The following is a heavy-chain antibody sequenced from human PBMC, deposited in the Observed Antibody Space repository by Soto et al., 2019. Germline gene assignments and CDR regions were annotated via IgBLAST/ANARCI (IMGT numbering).Heavy chain of an antibody. V-gene: IGHV3-9*01. CDR3: AKGRYDFWSPYYFDS. CDR2: ITWNSRVL. D-gene: IGHD3-3*01. J-gene: IGHJ4*02. CDR1: GLNFDDFA. Sequence: EVQLVESRGRLVQPGRSLRLSCVGTGLNFDDFAMHWVRQAPGKGLEWVSGITWNSRVLAYADSVKGRFTISRDNARNSLYLQMDSLRDEDTALYYCAKGRYDFWSPYYFDSWGQGTLVTVSS.